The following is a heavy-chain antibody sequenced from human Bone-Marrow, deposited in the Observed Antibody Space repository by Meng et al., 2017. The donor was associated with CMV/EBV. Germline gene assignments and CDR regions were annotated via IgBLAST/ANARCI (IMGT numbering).Heavy chain of an antibody. CDR3: ARGSGIAARRLPLQQYYYDY. Sequence: SETLSLTCSVSGGSISASSYSWGWIRQPPGKGLEWIGNIYSGGTTYYNPSLTSRALISLDTSNNQFSLTLTSVTAADTAVYYCARGSGIAARRLPLQQYYYDYWGQGTLVTVSS. V-gene: IGHV4-39*07. D-gene: IGHD6-6*01. J-gene: IGHJ4*02. CDR1: GGSISASSYS. CDR2: IYSGGTT.